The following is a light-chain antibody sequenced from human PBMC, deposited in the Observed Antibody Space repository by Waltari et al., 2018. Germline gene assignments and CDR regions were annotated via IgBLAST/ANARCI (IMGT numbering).Light chain of an antibody. J-gene: IGLJ3*02. CDR1: SGHSHFA. CDR3: QTGGHGTWV. V-gene: IGLV4-69*01. CDR2: LNSDGTY. Sequence: QVALTQSPSASASLGASVRLTCTLNSGHSHFAIAWHQHQPEKGPRFLMKLNSDGTYSKGDDIPDRFSGSSSGAERYLTIASVQSEDEADYYCQTGGHGTWVFGGGTKLTVL.